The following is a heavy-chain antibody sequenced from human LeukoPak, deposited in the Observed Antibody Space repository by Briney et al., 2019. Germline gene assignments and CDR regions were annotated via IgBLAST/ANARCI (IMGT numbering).Heavy chain of an antibody. CDR1: GGSISSSNW. D-gene: IGHD3-22*01. CDR2: IYHSGNT. Sequence: SETLSLTCAVSGGSISSSNWWSWVRQPPGKGLEWIGEIYHSGNTNYNPSLKSRVTISVDRSKNQFSLKLSSVTAADTAVYYCARVSGGEYYYDSSGYYHTPPFFDYWGQGTLVTVSS. V-gene: IGHV4-4*02. J-gene: IGHJ4*02. CDR3: ARVSGGEYYYDSSGYYHTPPFFDY.